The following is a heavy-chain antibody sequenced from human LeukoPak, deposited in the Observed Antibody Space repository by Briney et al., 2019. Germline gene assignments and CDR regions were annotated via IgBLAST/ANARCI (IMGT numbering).Heavy chain of an antibody. CDR2: IITSGTYI. CDR1: GFTFNTYS. J-gene: IGHJ6*03. Sequence: GGSLRLSCAASGFTFNTYSMTWVRQAPGKGLEWVSSIITSGTYIYYADSVKGRFTISRDNAKNSLYLQMNSLRAEDTAVYYCAKNGEPHYYMDVLGKGTTVTVSS. D-gene: IGHD1-14*01. CDR3: AKNGEPHYYMDV. V-gene: IGHV3-21*01.